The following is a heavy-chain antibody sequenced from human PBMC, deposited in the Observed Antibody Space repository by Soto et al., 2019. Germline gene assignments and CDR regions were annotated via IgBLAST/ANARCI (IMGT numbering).Heavy chain of an antibody. CDR1: GFTFSSCV. D-gene: IGHD6-13*01. CDR2: ITGSGTGA. J-gene: IGHJ4*02. V-gene: IGHV3-23*01. CDR3: AKGLINGRWYAED. Sequence: EAHLLESGGGLVHPGESLRLSCGASGFTFSSCVMTWVRQAPGKGLEWVSCITGSGTGAYYADSVKGRFTISRDNSKNMVYLQMNNLRAEDTGVYYCAKGLINGRWYAEDWGQGTLVTVSS.